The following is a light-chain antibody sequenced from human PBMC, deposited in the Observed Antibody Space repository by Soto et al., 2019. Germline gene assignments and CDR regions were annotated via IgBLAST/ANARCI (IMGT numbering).Light chain of an antibody. CDR2: AAS. CDR3: QQYHNWPVT. V-gene: IGKV1-6*01. Sequence: AIQLTQSPSSLSASVGDRVTITCRASQGIRSALGWYQQKPGKVPKLLIYAASTLQSGVPSRFSGSGSGTDFTLTVNSLQSEDIAVYYCQQYHNWPVTFGGGTKVDIK. CDR1: QGIRSA. J-gene: IGKJ4*01.